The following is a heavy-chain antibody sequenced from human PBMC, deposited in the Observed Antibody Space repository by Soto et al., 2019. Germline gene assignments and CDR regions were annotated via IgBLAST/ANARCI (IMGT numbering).Heavy chain of an antibody. V-gene: IGHV3-30-3*01. J-gene: IGHJ6*02. CDR3: ARDKAMLRGVSWDYGMDV. CDR1: GFSFSSYA. D-gene: IGHD3-10*01. Sequence: PGGSLRLSCAAAGFSFSSYAIHCVRQSPGKALEWVAVISCDGSNKYYADSVKGRFTISGDNSKNTLYLQMNSLRAEDTAVYYCARDKAMLRGVSWDYGMDVWGQGTTGTVS. CDR2: ISCDGSNK.